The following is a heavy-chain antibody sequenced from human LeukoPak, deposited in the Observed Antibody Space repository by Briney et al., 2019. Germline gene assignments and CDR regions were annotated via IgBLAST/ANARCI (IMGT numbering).Heavy chain of an antibody. CDR1: GGSISSGDYY. CDR2: IYYSGST. D-gene: IGHD3-10*01. J-gene: IGHJ3*02. Sequence: SETLSLTCTVSGGSISSGDYYWSWIRQPPGKGLEWIGYIYYSGSTYYNPSLKSRVTISVDTSKNQFSLKLSSVTAADTAVYYCARSYYGSGSLSAFDIWGQGTMVTVSS. CDR3: ARSYYGSGSLSAFDI. V-gene: IGHV4-30-4*01.